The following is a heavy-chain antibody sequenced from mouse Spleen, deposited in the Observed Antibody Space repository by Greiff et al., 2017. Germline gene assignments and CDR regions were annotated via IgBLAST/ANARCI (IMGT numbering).Heavy chain of an antibody. CDR2: ISSGSSTI. J-gene: IGHJ2*01. Sequence: EVMLVESGGGLVQPGGSRKLSCAASGFTFSSFGMHWVRQAPEKGLEWVAYISSGSSTIYYADTVKGRFTISRDNPKNTLFLQMTSLRSEDTAMYYCARSLYYGSSRGFDYWGQGTTLTVSS. D-gene: IGHD1-1*01. V-gene: IGHV5-17*02. CDR3: ARSLYYGSSRGFDY. CDR1: GFTFSSFG.